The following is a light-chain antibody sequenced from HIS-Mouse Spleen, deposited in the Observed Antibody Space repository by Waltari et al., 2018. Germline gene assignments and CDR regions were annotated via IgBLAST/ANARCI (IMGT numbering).Light chain of an antibody. CDR3: YSTDSSGNHRV. CDR1: ALPKKY. V-gene: IGLV3-10*01. J-gene: IGLJ2*01. Sequence: SYELTQPPSVSVSPGQTARITCSGDALPKKYAYWYQQKSGQAPVLVIQEESKRPPGIPEGFSGSSSGTMATLTISGAQVEDEADYYCYSTDSSGNHRVFGGGTKLTVL. CDR2: EES.